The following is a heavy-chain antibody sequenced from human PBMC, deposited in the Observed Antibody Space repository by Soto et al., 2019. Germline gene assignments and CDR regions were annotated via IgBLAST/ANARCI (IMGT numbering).Heavy chain of an antibody. CDR2: INHSGST. CDR3: ARFDSSGYYAFDI. V-gene: IGHV4-34*01. Sequence: TLSLTCAVYGGSFSGYYWSWIRQPPGKGLEWIGEINHSGSTNYNPSLKSRVTISVDTSKNQFSLKLLSVTAADTAVYYCARFDSSGYYAFDIWGQGTMVTVSS. D-gene: IGHD3-22*01. J-gene: IGHJ3*02. CDR1: GGSFSGYY.